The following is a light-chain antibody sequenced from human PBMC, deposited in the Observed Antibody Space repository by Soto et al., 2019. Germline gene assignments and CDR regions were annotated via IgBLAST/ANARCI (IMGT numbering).Light chain of an antibody. V-gene: IGLV1-40*01. CDR3: QSYDNSLTEWV. CDR2: GNN. Sequence: QSVLTQPPSVSGAPGQRVTISCTGGSRNIAARYDVHWYQQLPGTAPKLLIYGNNNRPSGVPDRFSGSKSAISASLVITGLQADDEADYYCQSYDNSLTEWVFGGGTKLTVL. J-gene: IGLJ3*02. CDR1: SRNIAARYD.